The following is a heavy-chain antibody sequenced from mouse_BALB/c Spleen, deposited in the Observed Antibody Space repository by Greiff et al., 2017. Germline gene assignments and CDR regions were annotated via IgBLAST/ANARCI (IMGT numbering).Heavy chain of an antibody. CDR3: ASTRAMDY. Sequence: VKVVESGPGLVAPSQSLSITCTVSGFSLTSYGVHWVRQPPGKGLEWLGVIWAGGSTNYNSALMSRLSISKDNSKSQVFLKMNSLQTDDTAMYYCASTRAMDYWGQGTSVTVSS. V-gene: IGHV2-9*02. D-gene: IGHD3-3*01. J-gene: IGHJ4*01. CDR1: GFSLTSYG. CDR2: IWAGGST.